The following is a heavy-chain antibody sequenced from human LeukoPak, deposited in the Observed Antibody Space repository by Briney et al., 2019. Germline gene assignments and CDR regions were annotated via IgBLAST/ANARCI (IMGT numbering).Heavy chain of an antibody. CDR2: INPNSGGT. V-gene: IGHV1-2*02. CDR1: GYTFTGYH. CDR3: ARRLIRGYCSSTSCPGAFDI. Sequence: HGASVKVSCKASGYTFTGYHMHWVRQAPGQGLEWMGWINPNSGGTNYAQKFQGRVTMTRDTSISTAYMELSRLRSDDTAVYYCARRLIRGYCSSTSCPGAFDIWGQGTMVTVSS. J-gene: IGHJ3*02. D-gene: IGHD2-2*01.